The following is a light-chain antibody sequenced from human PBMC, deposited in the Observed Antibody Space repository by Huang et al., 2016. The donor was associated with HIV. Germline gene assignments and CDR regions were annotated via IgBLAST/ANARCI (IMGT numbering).Light chain of an antibody. CDR3: QHYNKWPPWT. CDR1: QSISTY. J-gene: IGKJ1*01. Sequence: EIVMTQSPATLSVSPGERVTLSCRASQSISTYLAWYQQKPGQAPRLLMYGASTRATGIPARFSGSGSGTDFTLTISSLQSEDSAVYYCQHYNKWPPWTFGQGTKVEIK. V-gene: IGKV3-15*01. CDR2: GAS.